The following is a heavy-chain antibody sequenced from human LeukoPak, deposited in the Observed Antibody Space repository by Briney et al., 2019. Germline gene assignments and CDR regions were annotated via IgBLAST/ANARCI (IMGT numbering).Heavy chain of an antibody. CDR3: ARAGDSSGYYYFDY. Sequence: SETLSLTCTVSGGSVSSGSYYWSWIRRPPGKGLEWIGYIYYSGSTNYNPSLKSRVTISVDTSKNQSSLKLSSVTAADTAVYYCARAGDSSGYYYFDYWGQGTLVTVSS. CDR2: IYYSGST. J-gene: IGHJ4*02. CDR1: GGSVSSGSYY. D-gene: IGHD3-22*01. V-gene: IGHV4-61*01.